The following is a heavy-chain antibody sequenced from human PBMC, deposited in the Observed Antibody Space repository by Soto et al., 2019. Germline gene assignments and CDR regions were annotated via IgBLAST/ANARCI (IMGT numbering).Heavy chain of an antibody. CDR3: AKDHTYYDFWSGYLPHFGGMDV. Sequence: VGSLRLSCAASGFTFSSYGMHWVRQAPGKGLEWVAVISYDGSNKYYADSVKGRFTISRDNSKNTLYLQMNSLRAEDTAVYYCAKDHTYYDFWSGYLPHFGGMDVWGQGTTVTVSS. V-gene: IGHV3-30*18. D-gene: IGHD3-3*01. J-gene: IGHJ6*02. CDR2: ISYDGSNK. CDR1: GFTFSSYG.